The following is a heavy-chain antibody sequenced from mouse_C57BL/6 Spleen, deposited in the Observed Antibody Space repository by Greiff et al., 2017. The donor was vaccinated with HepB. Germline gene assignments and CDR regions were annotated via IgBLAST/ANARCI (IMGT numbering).Heavy chain of an antibody. CDR2: IDPSDSYT. V-gene: IGHV1-69*01. Sequence: QVQLQQPGAELVMPGASVKLSCKASGYTFTSYWMHWVKQKPGQGLEWIGEIDPSDSYTNYNQKFKGKSTLTVDKSSSTAYMQLSSLTSEDSAVYYCARAQETAQASWFAYWGQGTLVTVSA. CDR3: ARAQETAQASWFAY. J-gene: IGHJ3*01. CDR1: GYTFTSYW. D-gene: IGHD3-2*02.